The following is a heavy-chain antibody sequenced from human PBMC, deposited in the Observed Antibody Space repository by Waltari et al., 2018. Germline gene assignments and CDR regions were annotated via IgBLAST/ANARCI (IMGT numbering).Heavy chain of an antibody. CDR2: IYYSGST. Sequence: QVQLQESGPGLVKPSENLSLTCTVSGGSISSDDWSWIRQPPGKGLEWIGYIYYSGSTNYNPSLKSRVTISVDTSKNQFSLKLSSVTAADTAVYYCAREAVVVPAAPNYYYYYMDVWGKGTTVTVSS. J-gene: IGHJ6*03. V-gene: IGHV4-59*01. CDR1: GGSISSDD. CDR3: AREAVVVPAAPNYYYYYMDV. D-gene: IGHD2-2*01.